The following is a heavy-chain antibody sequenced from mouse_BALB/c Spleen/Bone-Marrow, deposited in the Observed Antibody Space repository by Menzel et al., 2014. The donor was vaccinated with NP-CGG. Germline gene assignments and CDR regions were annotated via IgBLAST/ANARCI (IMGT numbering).Heavy chain of an antibody. V-gene: IGHV1S22*01. CDR3: TRSPITTVVAETMDY. D-gene: IGHD1-1*01. CDR2: IYPGSGST. J-gene: IGHJ4*01. CDR1: GYTFTSYW. Sequence: LQQSGSELVRPGASVKLSCKASGYTFTSYWMHWVKQRPGQGLEWIGNIYPGSGSTNYDEKFKNKATLTVDTSSSTAYMQLSSLTSEDSAVYYRTRSPITTVVAETMDYWGQGTSVTVSS.